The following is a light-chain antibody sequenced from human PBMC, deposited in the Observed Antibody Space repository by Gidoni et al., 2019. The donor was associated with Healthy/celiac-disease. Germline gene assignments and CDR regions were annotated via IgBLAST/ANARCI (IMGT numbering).Light chain of an antibody. V-gene: IGLV3-1*01. J-gene: IGLJ1*01. CDR3: QAWDSSTHV. CDR1: KLGDKY. CDR2: QDS. Sequence: SYELTQPPSVSVSPGQTASITCSGDKLGDKYAVWYQQKPGQSPLLVIYQDSKRPSGIPVRFSGSNSGNTATLTISGTQAMDEADYYCQAWDSSTHVFGTGTKVTVL.